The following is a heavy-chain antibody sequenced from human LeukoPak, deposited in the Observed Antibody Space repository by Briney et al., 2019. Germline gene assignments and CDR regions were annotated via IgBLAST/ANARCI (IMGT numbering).Heavy chain of an antibody. CDR3: AKEYCGGDCYTFDY. CDR1: GFTFSSYG. Sequence: GRSLRLSCAASGFTFSSYGMHWVRQAPGKGLEWVAVISYDGSNKYYADSVKGRITISRDNSKNTLYLQMNSLRAEDTAVYYCAKEYCGGDCYTFDYWGQGTLVTVSP. J-gene: IGHJ4*02. D-gene: IGHD2-21*02. V-gene: IGHV3-30*18. CDR2: ISYDGSNK.